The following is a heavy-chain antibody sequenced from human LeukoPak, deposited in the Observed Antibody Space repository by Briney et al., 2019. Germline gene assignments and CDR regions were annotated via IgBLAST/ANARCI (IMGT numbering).Heavy chain of an antibody. D-gene: IGHD5-12*01. J-gene: IGHJ4*02. CDR3: AKDWEGLEYGGYSGLDY. CDR2: MNPNSGNT. Sequence: ASVKVSCKASGYTFTSYDINWVRQATGQGLEWMGWMNPNSGNTGYAQKFQGRVTITRNTSISTAYMELSSLRSEDTAVYYCAKDWEGLEYGGYSGLDYWGQGTLVTVSS. CDR1: GYTFTSYD. V-gene: IGHV1-8*03.